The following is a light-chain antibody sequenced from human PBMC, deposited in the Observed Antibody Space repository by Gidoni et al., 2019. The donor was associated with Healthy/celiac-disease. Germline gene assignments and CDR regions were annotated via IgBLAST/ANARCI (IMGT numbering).Light chain of an antibody. V-gene: IGKV3-15*01. CDR2: SAS. J-gene: IGKJ2*02. CDR3: QQYKNWPPGT. Sequence: ELVMTQSPATLSVSPGERATLSCRASQSFSSNLAWYQQKPGQAHRLHIYSASTRATGIPARFSGSGSGTEFTLTISSLQSEDFAVYYCQQYKNWPPGTFGQGTKLEIK. CDR1: QSFSSN.